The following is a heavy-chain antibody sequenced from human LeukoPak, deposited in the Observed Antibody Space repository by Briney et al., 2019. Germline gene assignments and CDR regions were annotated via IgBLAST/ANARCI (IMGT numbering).Heavy chain of an antibody. CDR2: ISSSSSYT. Sequence: GGSLRLSCAASGFTFSDYYVNWIRQAPGKGLEWVSYISSSSSYTNYADSVKGRFTIPRDNAKKSLYLQMNSLRAEDTAVYYCARILAVASFHPFHYWGQGTLVTVSS. CDR1: GFTFSDYY. V-gene: IGHV3-11*03. CDR3: ARILAVASFHPFHY. D-gene: IGHD6-19*01. J-gene: IGHJ4*02.